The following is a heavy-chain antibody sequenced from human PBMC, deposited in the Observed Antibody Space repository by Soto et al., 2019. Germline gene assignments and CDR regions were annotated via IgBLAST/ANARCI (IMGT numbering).Heavy chain of an antibody. CDR3: ARDHYTSGWGDS. CDR1: GYTFSRYA. V-gene: IGHV1-3*01. Sequence: QVQLVQSGTKVKKPGASVKVSCKASGYTFSRYAIHWVRQAPGQRLEWMGWIDAGNGNTKYSEKFQGRVTISRDTSASTAYMELSSLRSDDTAVYYCARDHYTSGWGDSWGQGTLVTVSS. D-gene: IGHD6-19*01. CDR2: IDAGNGNT. J-gene: IGHJ4*02.